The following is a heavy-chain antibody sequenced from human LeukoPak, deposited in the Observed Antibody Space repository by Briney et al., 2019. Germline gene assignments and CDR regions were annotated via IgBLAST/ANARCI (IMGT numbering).Heavy chain of an antibody. CDR2: ISGSGGTT. J-gene: IGHJ4*02. V-gene: IGHV3-23*01. D-gene: IGHD6-19*01. Sequence: GGSLRLSCAASGFTFSDHYMSWVRQAPGEGLEWVSVISGSGGTTYYTDSVKGRFTISRDNSKSMLYLQMNSLRAEDTAIYYCAKAVAGNLKPNYFDCWGQGTLVTVSS. CDR3: AKAVAGNLKPNYFDC. CDR1: GFTFSDHY.